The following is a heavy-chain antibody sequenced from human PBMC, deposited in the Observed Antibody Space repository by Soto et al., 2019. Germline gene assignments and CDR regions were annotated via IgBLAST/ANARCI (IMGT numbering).Heavy chain of an antibody. Sequence: QVQLVESGGGVVQPGRSLRLSCAASGFTFSSYAMHWVRQAPGKGLEWVAVISYDGSNKYYAVSVKGRFTISRDNSKNTLYRQMNSLRAEDTAVYYCARPHGYIVLMYGGYFDLWGRGTLVTVSS. D-gene: IGHD2-8*01. V-gene: IGHV3-30-3*01. CDR3: ARPHGYIVLMYGGYFDL. CDR2: ISYDGSNK. J-gene: IGHJ2*01. CDR1: GFTFSSYA.